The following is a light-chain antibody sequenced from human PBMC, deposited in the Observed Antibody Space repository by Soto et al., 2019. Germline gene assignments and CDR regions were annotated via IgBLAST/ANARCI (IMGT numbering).Light chain of an antibody. Sequence: IVMTPSPATLSLSPGERATLSCRASQSVSSNLAWYQQKPGQAPRLLIYGASTRATGIPDRFSGSGSGTDFTLTISRLEPEDFATYYCQQLNSYPRTFGQGTKVDIK. CDR2: GAS. J-gene: IGKJ1*01. V-gene: IGKV3D-15*01. CDR1: QSVSSN. CDR3: QQLNSYPRT.